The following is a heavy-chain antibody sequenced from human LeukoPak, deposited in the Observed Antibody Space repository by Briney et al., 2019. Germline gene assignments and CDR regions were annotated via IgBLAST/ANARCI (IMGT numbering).Heavy chain of an antibody. D-gene: IGHD1-26*01. CDR3: ARTGVGATTEKESFDI. CDR1: GGSFSGYY. CDR2: INHSGST. V-gene: IGHV4-34*01. Sequence: PSETLSLTCAVYGGSFSGYYWSWLRQPPGKGLEWIGEINHSGSTNYNPSLKSRVTISVDTSKNQFSLKLSSVTAADTAVYYCARTGVGATTEKESFDIWGQGTMVTVSS. J-gene: IGHJ3*02.